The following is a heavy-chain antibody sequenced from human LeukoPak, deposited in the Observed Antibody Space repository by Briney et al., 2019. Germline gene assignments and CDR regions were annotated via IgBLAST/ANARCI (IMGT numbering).Heavy chain of an antibody. CDR1: GGSISSGGYS. J-gene: IGHJ4*02. CDR2: IYQSGST. CDR3: ARGLWGIVVVPAAKSRGFDY. V-gene: IGHV4-30-2*01. D-gene: IGHD2-2*01. Sequence: SETLSLTCAVSGGSISSGGYSWRWIRQPPGKGLEWIGYIYQSGSTYYNPSLKSRVTISVDRSKNQFSLKLSSVTAADTAVYYCARGLWGIVVVPAAKSRGFDYWGQGTLVTVSS.